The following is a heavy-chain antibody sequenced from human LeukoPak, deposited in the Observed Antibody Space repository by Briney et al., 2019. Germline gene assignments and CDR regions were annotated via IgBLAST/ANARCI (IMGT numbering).Heavy chain of an antibody. CDR2: ISGSGGST. CDR3: AKSQGYGSGSYYIFAY. V-gene: IGHV3-23*01. Sequence: GGSLRLSCAASGFTLSSYSMNWVRQAPGKGLEWVSAISGSGGSTYYADSVKGRFTISRDNSKNTLYLQMNSLRAEDTAVYYCAKSQGYGSGSYYIFAYWGQGTLVTVSS. CDR1: GFTLSSYS. D-gene: IGHD3-10*01. J-gene: IGHJ4*02.